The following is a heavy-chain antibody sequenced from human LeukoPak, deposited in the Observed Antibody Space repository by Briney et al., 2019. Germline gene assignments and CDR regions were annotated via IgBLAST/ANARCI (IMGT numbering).Heavy chain of an antibody. J-gene: IGHJ6*04. D-gene: IGHD3-10*02. V-gene: IGHV3-21*01. CDR3: AELGITMIGGV. CDR2: ISSSSSYI. CDR1: GFTFSSYS. Sequence: GGSLRLSCAASGFTFSSYSMNWVRQAPGKGLEWVSSISSSSSYIYYADSVKGRFTISRDNAKNSLYLQMNSLRVEDTAVYYCAELGITMIGGVWGKGTTVTISS.